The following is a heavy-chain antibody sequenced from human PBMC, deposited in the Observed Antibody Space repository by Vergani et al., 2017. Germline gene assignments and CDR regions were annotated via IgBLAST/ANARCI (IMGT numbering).Heavy chain of an antibody. D-gene: IGHD5-12*01. J-gene: IGHJ4*02. Sequence: EVQLVESGGGLVQPGGSLRLSCAASGFTFISNGMNWVRQAPGKGLGWVAYISSSSSTIHYADSLKGRFTISRDNAKNSLNLQMNSLRAEDTAVYYCAIGYSGYYDYWGQGTLVAVSS. CDR1: GFTFISNG. V-gene: IGHV3-48*01. CDR3: AIGYSGYYDY. CDR2: ISSSSSTI.